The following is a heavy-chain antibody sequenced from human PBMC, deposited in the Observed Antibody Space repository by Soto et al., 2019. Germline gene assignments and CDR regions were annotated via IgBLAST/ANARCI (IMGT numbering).Heavy chain of an antibody. CDR1: GGSISSGGYY. J-gene: IGHJ4*02. V-gene: IGHV4-31*03. CDR3: ASSRGDYNYGDYGIDY. D-gene: IGHD4-17*01. CDR2: IYYSGST. Sequence: SETLSLTCTVSGGSISSGGYYWSWIRQHPGKGLEWIGYIYYSGSTYYNPSLKSRVTISVDTSKNQFSLKLSSVTAADTAVYYCASSRGDYNYGDYGIDYWGQGTLVTVS.